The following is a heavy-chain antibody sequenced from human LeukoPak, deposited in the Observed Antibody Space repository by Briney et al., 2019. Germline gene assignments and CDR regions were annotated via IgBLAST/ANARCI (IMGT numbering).Heavy chain of an antibody. CDR1: GFTFSSYA. CDR2: IKNSGGST. CDR3: AKDRSTSNILTDQDK. Sequence: PGGSLRLSCAASGFTFSSYAMSWVRQAPGKGLEWVSTIKNSGGSTYYADSVKGRFTISRDNSKNTLFLQMNSLRAEDTAVYYCAKDRSTSNILTDQDKWGQGTLVTVSS. D-gene: IGHD3-9*01. V-gene: IGHV3-23*01. J-gene: IGHJ4*02.